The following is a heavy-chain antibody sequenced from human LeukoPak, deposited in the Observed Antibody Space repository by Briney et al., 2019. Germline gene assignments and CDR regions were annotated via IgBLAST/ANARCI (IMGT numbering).Heavy chain of an antibody. V-gene: IGHV1-18*01. CDR2: SRAYNGNT. D-gene: IGHD5-12*01. Sequence: ELKWVGWSRAYNGNTNYAQTLQGRVTMTTDTSTSTAYMELRSLRSDDTAVYYCARVATEFDYWGQGTLVTVSS. J-gene: IGHJ4*02. CDR3: ARVATEFDY.